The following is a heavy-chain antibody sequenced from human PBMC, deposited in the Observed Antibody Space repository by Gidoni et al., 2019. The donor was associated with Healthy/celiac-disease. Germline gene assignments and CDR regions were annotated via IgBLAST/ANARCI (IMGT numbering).Heavy chain of an antibody. J-gene: IGHJ4*02. CDR2: IHPSGGST. CDR1: GYTFTSYY. CDR3: AIGYCSGGSCNYFDY. D-gene: IGHD2-15*01. V-gene: IGHV1-46*03. Sequence: QVQLVQSGAEVTNPGASVKVSCKASGYTFTSYYMHWVRQAPGQGLEWMGIIHPSGGSTSYAQKFQGRVAMTRDTSTSTVYMELSSLRSEDTAVYYCAIGYCSGGSCNYFDYWGQGTLVTVSS.